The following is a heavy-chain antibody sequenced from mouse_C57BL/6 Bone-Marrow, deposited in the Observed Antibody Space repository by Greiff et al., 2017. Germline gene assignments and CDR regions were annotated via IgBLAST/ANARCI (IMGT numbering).Heavy chain of an antibody. CDR1: GYTFTDYY. CDR3: ARPSNYYGSSYVWYFDG. CDR2: IYPGSGNT. D-gene: IGHD1-1*01. J-gene: IGHJ1*03. Sequence: VQLQQSGAELVRPGASVKLSCKASGYTFTDYYINWVKQRPGQGLEWIARIYPGSGNTYYNEKFKGKATLTAEKSSSTAYMQLSSLTSEDSAVYFCARPSNYYGSSYVWYFDGWGTGTTVTVSS. V-gene: IGHV1-76*01.